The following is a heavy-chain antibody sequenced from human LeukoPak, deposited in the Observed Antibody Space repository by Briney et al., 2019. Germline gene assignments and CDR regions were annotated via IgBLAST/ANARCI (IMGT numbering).Heavy chain of an antibody. V-gene: IGHV1-18*01. CDR1: GSSFTSYG. CDR3: ARDGSCSGGSCAMDGWFDP. D-gene: IGHD2-15*01. J-gene: IGHJ5*02. Sequence: ASVKVSCKTSGSSFTSYGVTWVRQAPGQGLEWMGWIGGYTGHTNYVQKFQGRVTMTTDTSTSTAYMELRSLTSDDTAVYYCARDGSCSGGSCAMDGWFDPWGQGTLVTVSS. CDR2: IGGYTGHT.